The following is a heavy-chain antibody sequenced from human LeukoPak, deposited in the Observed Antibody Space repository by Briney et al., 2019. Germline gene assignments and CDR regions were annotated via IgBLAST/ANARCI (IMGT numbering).Heavy chain of an antibody. CDR2: IYYSGST. D-gene: IGHD2-2*03. J-gene: IGHJ3*02. Sequence: SETLPLTRTVSGGSISSYYWSWIRQPPGKGLEWIGYIYYSGSTNYNPSLKSRVTISVDTSKNQFSLKLSSVTAADTAVYYCAREAGYSHAFDIWGQGTMVTVSS. CDR3: AREAGYSHAFDI. V-gene: IGHV4-59*01. CDR1: GGSISSYY.